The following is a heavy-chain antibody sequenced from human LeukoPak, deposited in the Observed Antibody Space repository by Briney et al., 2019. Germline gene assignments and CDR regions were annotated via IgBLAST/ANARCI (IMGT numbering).Heavy chain of an antibody. CDR2: ISKSGTYI. Sequence: PGGSLRPSCAASGFTFRDYTMNWVRQAPGKGLEWVSAISKSGTYIKYADSVKGQFTVSRDNAKNSLFLQMNSLRVEDTAVYYCAREVVIVVEPAANTIDYWGQGTRVTVSS. J-gene: IGHJ4*02. CDR3: AREVVIVVEPAANTIDY. CDR1: GFTFRDYT. V-gene: IGHV3-21*01. D-gene: IGHD2-2*01.